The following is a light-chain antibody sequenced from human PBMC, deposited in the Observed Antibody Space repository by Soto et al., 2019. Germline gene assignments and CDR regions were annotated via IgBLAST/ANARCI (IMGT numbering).Light chain of an antibody. CDR1: HNINRW. CDR2: DAS. CDR3: QQSYMDPIT. Sequence: DIEMTHAPSIMSASVGGIVTITCRASHNINRWLAWYQQKPGKAPKLLIYDASRLQSGVPSRLSGSGGGTDFTLSISSVQPEDFATYFCQQSYMDPITFGQGTRLEIK. J-gene: IGKJ5*01. V-gene: IGKV1-5*01.